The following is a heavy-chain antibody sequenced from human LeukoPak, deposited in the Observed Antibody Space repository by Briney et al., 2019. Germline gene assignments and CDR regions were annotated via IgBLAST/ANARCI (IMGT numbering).Heavy chain of an antibody. CDR1: GFTFSSYE. J-gene: IGHJ6*03. V-gene: IGHV3-48*03. CDR2: ISSSGSTI. CDR3: ARDRWFGESMDV. Sequence: TGGSLRLSCAASGFTFSSYEMNWVRQAPGKGLEWVSYISSSGSTIYYADSVKGRFTISRDNAKNSLYLQMNSLRAEDTALYYCARDRWFGESMDVWGKGTTVTVSS. D-gene: IGHD3-10*01.